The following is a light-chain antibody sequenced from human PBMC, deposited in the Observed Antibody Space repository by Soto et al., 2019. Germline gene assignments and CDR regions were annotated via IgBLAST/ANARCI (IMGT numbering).Light chain of an antibody. CDR1: QSISSY. V-gene: IGKV1-39*01. CDR2: AAS. Sequence: DIQMTQSPSSLSASVGDRVTITFGASQSISSYLNWYQQKPGKAPKLLIYAASSLQSEVPSRFSGSGSGTDFTLTITSLQPEDFATYYCQQSYGTPITFGQGTRLEIK. CDR3: QQSYGTPIT. J-gene: IGKJ5*01.